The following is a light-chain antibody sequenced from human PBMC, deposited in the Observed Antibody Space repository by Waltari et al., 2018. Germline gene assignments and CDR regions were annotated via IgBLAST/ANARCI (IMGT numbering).Light chain of an antibody. CDR2: GAS. V-gene: IGKV3-20*01. J-gene: IGKJ1*01. CDR3: QQFGISVWT. CDR1: QRISSSY. Sequence: VLTQSPGTLSLSPGERATLSCRASQRISSSYLAWYQQKPGQAPRLLIYGASRRATGIPDRFSGGGSGTDFTLTISRLEPEDFAVYYCQQFGISVWTFGQGTKVEIK.